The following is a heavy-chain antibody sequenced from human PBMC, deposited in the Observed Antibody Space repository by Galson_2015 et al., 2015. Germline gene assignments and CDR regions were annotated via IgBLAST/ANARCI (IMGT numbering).Heavy chain of an antibody. CDR3: ARRGDGYSLEFDS. CDR1: GYSFTNSW. CDR2: IYPSDSDT. J-gene: IGHJ4*02. D-gene: IGHD5-24*01. V-gene: IGHV5-51*01. Sequence: QSGAEVKKPGGSLKISCKGSGYSFTNSWIGWVRQMPGKGLEWMGIIYPSDSDTRYSPSFQGQVTISADKSISTAYLQWSSLKASDTAMYYCARRGDGYSLEFDSWGQGTLVTVSS.